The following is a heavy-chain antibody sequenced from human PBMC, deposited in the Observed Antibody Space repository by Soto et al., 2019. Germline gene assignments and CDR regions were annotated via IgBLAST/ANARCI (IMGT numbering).Heavy chain of an antibody. D-gene: IGHD1-26*01. CDR3: ARTVREQFLADY. CDR2: IYPTDSDT. J-gene: IGHJ4*02. Sequence: PGESLKISCPCSGYSFTTYWIGWVRQMPGKGLECMCIIYPTDSDTRYSPSCQGQVTISADKSISTAYLQLSSLKASDTAMYYCARTVREQFLADYLGRGTLVTVSS. CDR1: GYSFTTYW. V-gene: IGHV5-51*01.